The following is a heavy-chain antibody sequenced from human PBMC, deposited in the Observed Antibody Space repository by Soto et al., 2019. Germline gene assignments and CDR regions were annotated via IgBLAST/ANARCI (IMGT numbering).Heavy chain of an antibody. J-gene: IGHJ6*02. CDR1: GYSFTSYW. CDR3: ARSKLERYAYHYYGMDV. CDR2: IDPSDSYT. V-gene: IGHV5-10-1*01. D-gene: IGHD1-1*01. Sequence: GESLKISCKGSGYSFTSYWISWVRQMPGKGLEWVGRIDPSDSYTNYSPSFQGHVTISADKSISTAYLQWSSLKASDTAMYYCARSKLERYAYHYYGMDVWGQGTTVTVSS.